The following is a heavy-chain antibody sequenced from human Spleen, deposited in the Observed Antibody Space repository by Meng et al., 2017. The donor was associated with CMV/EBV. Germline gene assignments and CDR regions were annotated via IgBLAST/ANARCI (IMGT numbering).Heavy chain of an antibody. J-gene: IGHJ6*02. D-gene: IGHD5-12*01. Sequence: SETLSLTCTVSGGSISSYFWSWIRQPPGKGLDWIGYIDYSGSTNYNPSLKSRVTISVDTSKNQFSLKLSSVTAADTAVYYCAKGGMATTYYYYGMDVWGQGTTVTVSS. CDR3: AKGGMATTYYYYGMDV. V-gene: IGHV4-59*01. CDR2: IDYSGST. CDR1: GGSISSYF.